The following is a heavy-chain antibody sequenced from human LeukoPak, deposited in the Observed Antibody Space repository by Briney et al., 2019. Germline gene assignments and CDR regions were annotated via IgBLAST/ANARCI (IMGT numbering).Heavy chain of an antibody. V-gene: IGHV3-7*03. CDR3: ATSWGPDTSAFRWGRDGMDV. CDR1: GFTFSSYW. J-gene: IGHJ6*02. D-gene: IGHD3-16*01. CDR2: IKEEGSEK. Sequence: GGSLRLSCAVSGFTFSSYWMSWVRQAPGKGLEWVASIKEEGSEKHYVDSVKGRFTISRDNAKNSLYLQMNNLRAEDTAVYYCATSWGPDTSAFRWGRDGMDVWGQGTTVIVS.